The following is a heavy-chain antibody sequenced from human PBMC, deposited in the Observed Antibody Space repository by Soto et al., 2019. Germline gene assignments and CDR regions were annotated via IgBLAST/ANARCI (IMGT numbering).Heavy chain of an antibody. CDR2: IYYSGST. D-gene: IGHD4-17*01. CDR1: GGSISSGDYY. V-gene: IGHV4-30-4*01. Sequence: PSETLSLTCTVSGGSISSGDYYWSWIRQPPGKGLEWIGYIYYSGSTYYNPSLKSRVTISVDTSKNQFSLKLSSVTAADTAVYYCARGPTVVTPLYYYYCMDVWGQGTTVTVSS. CDR3: ARGPTVVTPLYYYYCMDV. J-gene: IGHJ6*02.